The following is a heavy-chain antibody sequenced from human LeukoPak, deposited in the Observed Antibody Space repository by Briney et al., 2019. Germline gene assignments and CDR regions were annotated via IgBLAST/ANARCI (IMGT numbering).Heavy chain of an antibody. Sequence: PETLSLTCAVYGGSFSGYYWSWIRQPPGKGLEWIGEINHSGGTNYTPSLKSRVTMSLDTSKNQFSLKLTSVTAADTAVYYCARGSIAARLGNFWGQGTLVTVS. V-gene: IGHV4-34*01. CDR2: INHSGGT. CDR3: ARGSIAARLGNF. D-gene: IGHD6-6*01. CDR1: GGSFSGYY. J-gene: IGHJ4*02.